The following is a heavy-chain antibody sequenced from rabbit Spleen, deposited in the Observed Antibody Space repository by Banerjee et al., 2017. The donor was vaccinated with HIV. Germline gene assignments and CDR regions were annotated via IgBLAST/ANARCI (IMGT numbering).Heavy chain of an antibody. CDR1: GFSFSNGYD. Sequence: QEQLVESGGGLVQPGASLTLTCTASGFSFSNGYDISWVRQAPGKGLEWIGFVYTGNGKNYYASWAKGRFTISKTSSTTVTLQVTSLTAADTATYFCTRDDGSGHYIDGYFNLWGQGTLVTVS. J-gene: IGHJ4*01. CDR2: VYTGNGKN. CDR3: TRDDGSGHYIDGYFNL. V-gene: IGHV1S45*01. D-gene: IGHD1-1*01.